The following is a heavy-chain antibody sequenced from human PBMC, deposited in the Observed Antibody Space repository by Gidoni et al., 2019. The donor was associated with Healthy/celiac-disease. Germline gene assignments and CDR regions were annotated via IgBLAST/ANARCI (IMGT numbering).Heavy chain of an antibody. Sequence: QVQLQQWGAGLLKPSETLSLTCAVYGGSFSGYYWSWIRQPPGKGLEWIGEINHSGSTNYNPSLKSRVTISVDTSKNQFSLKLSSATAADTAVYYCARAPKIKIVLVRRGWFDPWGQGTLVTVSS. J-gene: IGHJ5*02. CDR2: INHSGST. CDR3: ARAPKIKIVLVRRGWFDP. CDR1: GGSFSGYY. V-gene: IGHV4-34*01. D-gene: IGHD2-8*02.